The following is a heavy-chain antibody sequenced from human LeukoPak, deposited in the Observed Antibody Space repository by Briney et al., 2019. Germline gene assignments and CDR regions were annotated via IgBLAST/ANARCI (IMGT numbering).Heavy chain of an antibody. Sequence: GGSLRLSCAASGFNFTNYNMNWVRQAPGKGLEWVSSIHSSSGSIYYADSLKGRFTISRDNAKNSLYLQMNSLRDEDTAMYYCARLTTVTTTFDYWGQGTLVTVSS. CDR1: GFNFTNYN. D-gene: IGHD4-17*01. CDR3: ARLTTVTTTFDY. J-gene: IGHJ4*02. V-gene: IGHV3-21*01. CDR2: IHSSSGSI.